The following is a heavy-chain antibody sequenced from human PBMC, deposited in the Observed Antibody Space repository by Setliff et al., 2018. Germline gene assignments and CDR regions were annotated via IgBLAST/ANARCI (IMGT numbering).Heavy chain of an antibody. CDR3: ARVGGYYYYYYGMDV. Sequence: PSETLSLTCTVSGGSISSHYWSWIRQPPGKGLEWIGYIYYSGSTYYNPSLKSRVTISVDTSKNQFSLKLSSVTAADTAVYYCARVGGYYYYYYGMDVWGQGTTVTVSS. V-gene: IGHV4-59*11. CDR2: IYYSGST. CDR1: GGSISSHY. J-gene: IGHJ6*02.